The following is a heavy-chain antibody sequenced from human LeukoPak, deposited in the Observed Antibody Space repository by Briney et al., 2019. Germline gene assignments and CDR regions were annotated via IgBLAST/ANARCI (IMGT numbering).Heavy chain of an antibody. CDR1: GFTFSDYY. CDR3: ARSIGGYLSYYYYGMDV. CDR2: ISSSSTYT. V-gene: IGHV3-11*06. J-gene: IGHJ6*02. Sequence: GGSLRLSCAASGFTFSDYYMSWIRQAPGKGLEWVSYISSSSTYTNYADSVKGRFTISRDNAKNSLYLQMNSLRAEDTAVYYCARSIGGYLSYYYYGMDVWGQGTTVTVSS. D-gene: IGHD3-22*01.